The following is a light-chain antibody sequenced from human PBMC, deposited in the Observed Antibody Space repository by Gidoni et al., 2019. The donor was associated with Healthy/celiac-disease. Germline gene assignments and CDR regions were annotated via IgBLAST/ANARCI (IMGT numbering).Light chain of an antibody. Sequence: DIQMTPSPSSLSASVGDRVTITCRASQSLSSYLNWYQQKPGKAPKLLIYAASSWQSGFPSRFSGSGSGTDFTLTISSLQPEDFATYYCQQSYSRLWTFGQGTKVEIK. V-gene: IGKV1-39*01. CDR3: QQSYSRLWT. CDR1: QSLSSY. CDR2: AAS. J-gene: IGKJ1*01.